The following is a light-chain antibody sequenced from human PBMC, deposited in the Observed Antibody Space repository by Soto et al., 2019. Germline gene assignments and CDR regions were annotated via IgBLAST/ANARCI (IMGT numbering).Light chain of an antibody. CDR1: QTSSMW. CDR3: QQYNSFTCT. CDR2: DTS. V-gene: IGKV1-5*01. J-gene: IGKJ1*01. Sequence: DIQMTQSPATLSGSVGDRVTITCWASQTSSMWISXYQQGPGKAPRLLISDTSKLARGVPPRLNGSRSATEFTLTIRNLQPDDFSTYYCQQYNSFTCTFGLGTKVDIK.